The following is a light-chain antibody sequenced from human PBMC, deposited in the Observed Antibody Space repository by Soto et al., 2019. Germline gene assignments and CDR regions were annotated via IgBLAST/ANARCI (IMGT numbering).Light chain of an antibody. CDR1: QSIDTY. CDR3: QQSYNPLPYT. CDR2: AAS. V-gene: IGKV1-39*01. Sequence: DIQMTQSPSSLSASVGDRVTITCRASQSIDTYLNWYQQKPGKAPKLLIYAASSLQSGVPSRFSGSGSGTDFSLAINSLQPDDFATYHCQQSYNPLPYTFGQGTKLEIK. J-gene: IGKJ2*01.